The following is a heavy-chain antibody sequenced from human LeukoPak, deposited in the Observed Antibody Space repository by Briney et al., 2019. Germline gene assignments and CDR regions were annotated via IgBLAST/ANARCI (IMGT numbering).Heavy chain of an antibody. Sequence: SETLSLTCAVYGGSFSDYYWSWIRQPPGKGLEWIGEINHSGDTKYNPSLKSRVTISVDTSKNQFSLKVSSVTAADTAVYYCARIQLWSLHYFDYWGQGTLVTVSS. CDR3: ARIQLWSLHYFDY. CDR2: INHSGDT. D-gene: IGHD5-18*01. J-gene: IGHJ4*02. CDR1: GGSFSDYY. V-gene: IGHV4-34*01.